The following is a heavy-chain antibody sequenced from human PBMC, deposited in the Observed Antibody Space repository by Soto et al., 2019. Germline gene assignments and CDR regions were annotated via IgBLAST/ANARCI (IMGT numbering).Heavy chain of an antibody. D-gene: IGHD3-9*01. CDR1: GGSISSSSYF. J-gene: IGHJ4*02. Sequence: QLQLQESGPGLVKPSETLSLTCTVSGGSISSSSYFWGWIRQPPGKELERSGSINYSGGTYYNRSRKSAITTSIDTSKNQISLKLSSVTAADTAVYYCASVNILTGYYLAHWGQGTLVTVSS. CDR2: INYSGGT. V-gene: IGHV4-39*01. CDR3: ASVNILTGYYLAH.